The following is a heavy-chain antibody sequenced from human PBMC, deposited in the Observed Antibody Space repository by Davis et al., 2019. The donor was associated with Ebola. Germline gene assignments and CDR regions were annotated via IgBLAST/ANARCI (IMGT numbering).Heavy chain of an antibody. Sequence: AASVKVSCKASGYTFTGYYMHWVRQAPGQGLEWMGRINPNSGGTNYAQKFQGRVTITRDTSASTAYMELSSLRSEDTAVYYCARDSGSFIAWFDPWGQGTLVTVSS. D-gene: IGHD1-26*01. CDR1: GYTFTGYY. CDR2: INPNSGGT. CDR3: ARDSGSFIAWFDP. J-gene: IGHJ5*02. V-gene: IGHV1-2*06.